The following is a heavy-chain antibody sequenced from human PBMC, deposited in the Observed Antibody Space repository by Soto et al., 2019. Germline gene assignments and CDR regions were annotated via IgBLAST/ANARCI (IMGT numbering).Heavy chain of an antibody. CDR2: INHSGST. J-gene: IGHJ4*02. D-gene: IGHD3-22*01. Sequence: SEALSLTCAVYGGSFSGYYWSWIRQPPGKGLEWIGEINHSGSTNYNPSLKSRVTISVDTSKNQFSLKLSSVTAADTAVYYCARGDFYYDSSGYYTWNWGEGTPVA. CDR3: ARGDFYYDSSGYYTWN. V-gene: IGHV4-34*01. CDR1: GGSFSGYY.